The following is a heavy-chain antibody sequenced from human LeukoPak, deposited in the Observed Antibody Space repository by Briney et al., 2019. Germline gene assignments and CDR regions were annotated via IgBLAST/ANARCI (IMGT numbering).Heavy chain of an antibody. J-gene: IGHJ4*02. D-gene: IGHD3-10*01. CDR3: ARLRDYGSGTFYNDY. CDR1: GDSLSNYY. V-gene: IGHV4-59*08. CDR2: IYYTGSP. Sequence: SETLSLTCSVSGDSLSNYYWTWMRQPPGKGLEWVGYIYYTGSPNYNPSLKSRVTISVDTSKYQFSLKLSSVTAADTAVYYCARLRDYGSGTFYNDYWGQGTLVTVSS.